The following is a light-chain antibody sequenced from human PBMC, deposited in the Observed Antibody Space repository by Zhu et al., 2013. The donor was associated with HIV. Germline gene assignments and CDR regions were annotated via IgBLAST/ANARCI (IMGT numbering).Light chain of an antibody. CDR3: QQFSTYPYT. J-gene: IGKJ2*01. V-gene: IGKV1-9*01. CDR2: AAS. Sequence: DIQMTQSPSSLSASVGDRVTITCRASQSISSYLNWYQQKPGEAPNLLIYAASTLRSGVPSRFSGSGSGTEFTLTISSLQPEDFATFHCQQFSTYPYTFGQGTKLDIK. CDR1: QSISSY.